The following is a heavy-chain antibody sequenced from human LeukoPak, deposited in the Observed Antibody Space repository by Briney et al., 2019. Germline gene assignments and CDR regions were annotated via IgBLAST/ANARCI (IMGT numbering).Heavy chain of an antibody. CDR3: ARAPTGMDV. Sequence: GGSLRLSCVASRFAFSRYAMHWVRQAPGKGLEWVTAISYDGSNKYYTDSVKGRFSISRDDSKNTLYLEMNSLAIEDTAMYYCARAPTGMDVWGQGTTVIVS. CDR1: RFAFSRYA. J-gene: IGHJ6*02. V-gene: IGHV3-30*04. CDR2: ISYDGSNK.